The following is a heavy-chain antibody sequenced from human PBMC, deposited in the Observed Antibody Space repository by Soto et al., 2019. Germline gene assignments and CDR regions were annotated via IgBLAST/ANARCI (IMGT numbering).Heavy chain of an antibody. Sequence: GGSLRLSCAASGFTFSSYGMHWVRQAPGKGLEWVAVISYDGSNKYYADSVKGRFTISRDNSKNTLYLQMNSLRAEDTAVYYCIAAAGAETLWYYDYGMDVWGQGTTVTVSS. CDR2: ISYDGSNK. V-gene: IGHV3-30*03. J-gene: IGHJ6*02. CDR3: IAAAGAETLWYYDYGMDV. CDR1: GFTFSSYG. D-gene: IGHD6-13*01.